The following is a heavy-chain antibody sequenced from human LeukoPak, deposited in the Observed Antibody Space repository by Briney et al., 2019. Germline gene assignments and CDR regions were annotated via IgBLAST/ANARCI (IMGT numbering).Heavy chain of an antibody. CDR1: GGSISSYY. D-gene: IGHD2-21*02. V-gene: IGHV4-39*07. Sequence: TSETLSLTCTVSGGSISSYYWSWIRQPPGKGLEWIGSIYYSGSTYYNPSLKSRVTISVDTSKNQFSLKLSSVTAADTAVYYCAREENCGGDCYSGNDAFDIWGQGTMVTVSS. CDR3: AREENCGGDCYSGNDAFDI. CDR2: IYYSGST. J-gene: IGHJ3*02.